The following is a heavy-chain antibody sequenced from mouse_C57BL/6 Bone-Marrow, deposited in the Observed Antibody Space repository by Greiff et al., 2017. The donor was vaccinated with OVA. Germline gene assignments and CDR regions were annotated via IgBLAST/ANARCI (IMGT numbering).Heavy chain of an antibody. CDR1: GFTFSSYT. V-gene: IGHV5-9*01. J-gene: IGHJ2*01. Sequence: VKLVESGGGLVKPGGSLKLSCAASGFTFSSYTMSWVRQTPEKRLEWVATISGGGGNTYYPDSVKGRFTISRDNAKNTLYLQMSSLRSEDTALYYCARRGYFDYWGQGTTLTVSS. CDR3: ARRGYFDY. CDR2: ISGGGGNT.